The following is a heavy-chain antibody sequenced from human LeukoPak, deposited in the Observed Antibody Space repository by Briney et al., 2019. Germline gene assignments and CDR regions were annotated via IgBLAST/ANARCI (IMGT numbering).Heavy chain of an antibody. Sequence: PGGSLRLSCAASGFTFSSYEMNWVRQAPGKGLEWVSYITSSGSTISYADSVKGRFTISRDNAKNSLYLQMNSLGAEDTALYYGARHSGSSDTEAFDYWGQGTLVTVSS. CDR3: ARHSGSSDTEAFDY. V-gene: IGHV3-48*03. J-gene: IGHJ4*02. D-gene: IGHD2-2*01. CDR1: GFTFSSYE. CDR2: ITSSGSTI.